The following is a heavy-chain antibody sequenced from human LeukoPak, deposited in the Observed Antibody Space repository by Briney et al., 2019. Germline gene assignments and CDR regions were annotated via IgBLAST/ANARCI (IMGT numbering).Heavy chain of an antibody. J-gene: IGHJ2*01. D-gene: IGHD2-21*02. CDR3: ARHAVPYCGGDCPFWYFDL. CDR1: GGSISSYY. V-gene: IGHV4-59*08. Sequence: SETLSLTCTVSGGSISSYYWSWIRQPPGKGLEWIGYIYYSGSTNYNPSLKSRVTISVDTSKNQFSLKLSSVTAADTAVYYCARHAVPYCGGDCPFWYFDLWGRGTLVTVSS. CDR2: IYYSGST.